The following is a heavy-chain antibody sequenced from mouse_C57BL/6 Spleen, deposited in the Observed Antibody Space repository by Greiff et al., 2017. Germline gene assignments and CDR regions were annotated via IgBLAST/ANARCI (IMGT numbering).Heavy chain of an antibody. J-gene: IGHJ1*03. CDR3: TRSYGSSERYFDV. CDR2: IYPGNSDT. CDR1: GYTFTSYW. V-gene: IGHV1-5*01. D-gene: IGHD1-1*01. Sequence: EVQLQQSGTVLARPGASVKMSCKTSGYTFTSYWMHWVKQRPGQGLEWIGAIYPGNSDTSYNQKFKGKAKLTAVTSASTAYMELSSLTNEDSAVYYCTRSYGSSERYFDVWGTGTTVTVSS.